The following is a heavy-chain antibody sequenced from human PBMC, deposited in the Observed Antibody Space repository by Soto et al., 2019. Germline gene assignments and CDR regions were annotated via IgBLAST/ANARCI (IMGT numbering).Heavy chain of an antibody. Sequence: EVQLVETGGGLTQPGGSLRLSCENSGFTVNSDYMSWVRQAPGKGLEWVSIIYAGGSTYYADSVRGRFTISSDNSRNTLYLQMNSLRVEDTAVHYCARSFDYGYIHHWGQGTLVTVSS. CDR3: ARSFDYGYIHH. CDR2: IYAGGST. J-gene: IGHJ4*02. V-gene: IGHV3-53*02. D-gene: IGHD3-10*01. CDR1: GFTVNSDY.